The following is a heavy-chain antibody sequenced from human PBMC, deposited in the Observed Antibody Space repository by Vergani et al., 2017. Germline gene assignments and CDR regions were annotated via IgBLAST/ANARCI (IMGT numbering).Heavy chain of an antibody. CDR1: GYTFTSYA. V-gene: IGHV1-3*01. CDR3: ARATTVTGYYYDSSGFDY. Sequence: QVQLVQSGAEVKKPGASVKVSCKASGYTFTSYAMHWVRQAPGQRLEWMGWINAGNGNTKYSQTFQGRVTITRDTSASTAYMELSSLRSEDTAVYYCARATTVTGYYYDSSGFDYWGQGTLVTVSS. CDR2: INAGNGNT. J-gene: IGHJ4*02. D-gene: IGHD3-22*01.